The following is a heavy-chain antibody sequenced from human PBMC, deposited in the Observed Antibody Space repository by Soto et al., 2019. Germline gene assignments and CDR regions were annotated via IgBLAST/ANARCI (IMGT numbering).Heavy chain of an antibody. V-gene: IGHV4-59*08. CDR1: GGSISSYY. D-gene: IGHD3-3*01. CDR3: ARLSGPYYDFWSGLPFDP. J-gene: IGHJ5*02. CDR2: IYYSGST. Sequence: LSLTCTVSGGSISSYYWSWIRQPPGRGLEWIGYIYYSGSTNYNPSLKSRVTISVDTSKNQFSLKLSSVTAADTAVYYCARLSGPYYDFWSGLPFDPWGQGTLVTVSS.